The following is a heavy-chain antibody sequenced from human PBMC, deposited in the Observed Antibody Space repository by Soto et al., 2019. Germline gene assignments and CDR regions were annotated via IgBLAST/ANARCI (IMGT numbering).Heavy chain of an antibody. Sequence: GGSLRLSCAASGFTFSSYSMNWVRQAPGKGLEWVSSISSSSSYIDYADSVKGRFTISRDNSKNTLYLQMNSLRAEDTAVYYCARDPMSRGYHYYMAVWGKGTTVTVSS. CDR2: ISSSSSYI. V-gene: IGHV3-21*01. D-gene: IGHD3-10*01. CDR3: ARDPMSRGYHYYMAV. J-gene: IGHJ6*03. CDR1: GFTFSSYS.